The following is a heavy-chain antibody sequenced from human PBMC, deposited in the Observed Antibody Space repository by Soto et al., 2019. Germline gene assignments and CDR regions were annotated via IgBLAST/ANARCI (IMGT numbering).Heavy chain of an antibody. V-gene: IGHV1-69*13. CDR3: ARGTTERFLDPWPPFDY. CDR1: GGTFSSYA. J-gene: IGHJ4*02. Sequence: SVKVSCKASGGTFSSYAISWVRQAPGQGLEWMGGIVHIFGTANYAQKFQGRVTITADESTSTAYMELSSLRSEDTAVYYCARGTTERFLDPWPPFDYWGLGTLVTVSS. CDR2: IVHIFGTA. D-gene: IGHD3-3*01.